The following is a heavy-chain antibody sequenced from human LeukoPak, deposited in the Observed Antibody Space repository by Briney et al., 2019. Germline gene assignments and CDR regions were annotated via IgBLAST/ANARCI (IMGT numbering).Heavy chain of an antibody. CDR3: ARLYWLLSYFDY. D-gene: IGHD3-9*01. V-gene: IGHV4-34*01. J-gene: IGHJ4*02. CDR1: GGSFSGYY. Sequence: SETLSLTCAVYGGSFSGYYWSWIRQPPGKGLEWIGEINHSGSTNYNPSLKSRVTISVDTSKNQFSLKLSSVTAADTAVYYCARLYWLLSYFDYWGQGTLVTVSS. CDR2: INHSGST.